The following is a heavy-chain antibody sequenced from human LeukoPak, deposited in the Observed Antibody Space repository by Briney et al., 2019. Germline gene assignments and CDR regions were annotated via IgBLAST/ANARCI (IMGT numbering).Heavy chain of an antibody. J-gene: IGHJ3*02. CDR3: ARGGDIVVVVAATGAFDI. Sequence: SETLSLTCAVYGGSFSGYYWSWIRQPPGKGLEWIGEINHSGSTNYSPSLKSRVTISVDTSKNQFSLKLSSVTAADTAVYYCARGGDIVVVVAATGAFDIWGQGTMVTVSS. CDR1: GGSFSGYY. V-gene: IGHV4-34*01. CDR2: INHSGST. D-gene: IGHD2-15*01.